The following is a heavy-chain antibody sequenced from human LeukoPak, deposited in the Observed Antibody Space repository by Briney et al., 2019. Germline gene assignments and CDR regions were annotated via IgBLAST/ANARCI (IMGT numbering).Heavy chain of an antibody. Sequence: SVKVSCKASGGTFSSYDIIWVRPAPGQGLERMGGIIPIFGTANYAQKFQGRVTITADESTSTAYMELSSLRSEDTAVYYCARDRGATVNYRHYYYGMDFWGQGTTVTVSS. CDR3: ARDRGATVNYRHYYYGMDF. CDR1: GGTFSSYD. CDR2: IIPIFGTA. V-gene: IGHV1-69*13. D-gene: IGHD1-26*01. J-gene: IGHJ6*02.